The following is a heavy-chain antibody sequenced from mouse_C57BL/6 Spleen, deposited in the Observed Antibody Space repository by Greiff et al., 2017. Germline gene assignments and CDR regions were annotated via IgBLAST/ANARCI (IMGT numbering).Heavy chain of an antibody. CDR1: GFTFSDYG. D-gene: IGHD2-3*01. Sequence: DVHLVESGGGLVKPGGSLKLSCAASGFTFSDYGMHWVRQAPEKGLEWVAYISSGSSTIYYADTVKGRFTISRDNAKNTLFLQMTSLRSEDTAMYYCARGGYDYLDYWGQGTTLTVSS. CDR2: ISSGSSTI. V-gene: IGHV5-17*01. J-gene: IGHJ2*01. CDR3: ARGGYDYLDY.